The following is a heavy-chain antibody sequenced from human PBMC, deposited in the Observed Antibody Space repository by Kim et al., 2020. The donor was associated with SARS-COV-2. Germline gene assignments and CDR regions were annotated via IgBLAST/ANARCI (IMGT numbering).Heavy chain of an antibody. CDR3: ARGLGKWLRSPLRFYGMDV. V-gene: IGHV3-7*03. Sequence: GGSLRLSCAASGFTFSSYWMSWVRQAPGKGLEWVANIKQDGSEKYYVDSVKGRFTISRDNAKNSLYLQMNSLRAEDTAVYYCARGLGKWLRSPLRFYGMDVWGQGTTVTVSS. CDR2: IKQDGSEK. CDR1: GFTFSSYW. J-gene: IGHJ6*02. D-gene: IGHD5-12*01.